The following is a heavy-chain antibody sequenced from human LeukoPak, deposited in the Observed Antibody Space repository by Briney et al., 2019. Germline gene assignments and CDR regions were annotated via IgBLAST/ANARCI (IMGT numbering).Heavy chain of an antibody. CDR3: AKDEVLYDSSGYPDY. CDR2: MWYDGSNK. V-gene: IGHV3-33*06. Sequence: GRSLRLSCAASGFTFSSYGMHWVRQAPGKGLEWVAVMWYDGSNKYYADSVKGRFTISRDNSKNTLYLQMNSLRAEDTAVYYCAKDEVLYDSSGYPDYWGQGTLVTVSS. J-gene: IGHJ4*02. D-gene: IGHD3-22*01. CDR1: GFTFSSYG.